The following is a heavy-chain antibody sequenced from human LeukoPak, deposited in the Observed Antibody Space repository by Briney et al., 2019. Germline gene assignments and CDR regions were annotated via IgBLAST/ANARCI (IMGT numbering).Heavy chain of an antibody. Sequence: GGSLGLSCAASGFTVSSNYMSWVRQAPGKGLEWVSVIYSGGSTYYADSVKGRFTISRDNSKNTLYLQMNSLRAEDTDVYYCAKYSSGYYFGAFDIWGQGTMVTVSS. CDR2: IYSGGST. CDR1: GFTVSSNY. CDR3: AKYSSGYYFGAFDI. J-gene: IGHJ3*02. V-gene: IGHV3-53*01. D-gene: IGHD3-22*01.